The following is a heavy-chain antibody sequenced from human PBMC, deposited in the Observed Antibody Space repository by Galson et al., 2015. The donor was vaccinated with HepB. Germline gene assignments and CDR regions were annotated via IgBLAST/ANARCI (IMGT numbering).Heavy chain of an antibody. CDR2: ISYDGSNK. Sequence: SLRLSCAASGFTFSSYGMHWVRQAPGKGLEWVAVISYDGSNKYYADSVKGRFTISRDNSKNTLYLQMNSLRAEDTAVYYCAKVGHTLESSMDVWGQGTTVTVSS. D-gene: IGHD3-3*01. J-gene: IGHJ6*02. V-gene: IGHV3-30*18. CDR1: GFTFSSYG. CDR3: AKVGHTLESSMDV.